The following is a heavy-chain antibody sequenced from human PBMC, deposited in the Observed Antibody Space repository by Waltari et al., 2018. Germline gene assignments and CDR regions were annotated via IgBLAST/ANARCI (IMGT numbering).Heavy chain of an antibody. Sequence: QVQLVQSGAEVKKPGASVKVSCKASGYTFTSYDINWVRQAPGQGLEWMGWMNPNSGNTGYAQKFQGRVTMTRNTSISTAYMELSSLRSEDTAVYYCARGILAESYYYYGMDVWGQGTTVTVSS. V-gene: IGHV1-8*02. CDR3: ARGILAESYYYYGMDV. J-gene: IGHJ6*02. D-gene: IGHD2-8*02. CDR2: MNPNSGNT. CDR1: GYTFTSYD.